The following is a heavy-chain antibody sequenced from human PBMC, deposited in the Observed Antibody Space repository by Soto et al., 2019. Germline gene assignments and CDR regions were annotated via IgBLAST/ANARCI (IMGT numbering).Heavy chain of an antibody. V-gene: IGHV3-53*01. Sequence: EVQLVESGGGLIQPGGSLTLSCVASGFSVSNSYMSWVRQAPGKGLEWVSVIYSGGSTYYADSVKARCTISTDNSKNTVFLQVNTLRGDNTAVYYCARVGKRMVIGNYFDYWGQGTLVTVSS. CDR1: GFSVSNSY. D-gene: IGHD3-10*01. CDR3: ARVGKRMVIGNYFDY. J-gene: IGHJ4*02. CDR2: IYSGGST.